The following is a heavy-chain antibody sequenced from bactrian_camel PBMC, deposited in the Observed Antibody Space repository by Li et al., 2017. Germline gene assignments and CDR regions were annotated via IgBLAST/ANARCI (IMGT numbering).Heavy chain of an antibody. CDR3: ATDYGLGSFGY. D-gene: IGHD5*01. V-gene: IGHV3S1*01. J-gene: IGHJ6*01. CDR1: GFTAESNC. CDR2: TYTGGSAT. Sequence: QLVESGGGSVQAGGSLRLSCSYSGFTAESNCLGWFRQVPGKEREAVAATYTGGSATFHADSVKGRFTISRDNAKNTVYLQMNSLKSEDTALYYCATDYGLGSFGYWGQGTQVTVS.